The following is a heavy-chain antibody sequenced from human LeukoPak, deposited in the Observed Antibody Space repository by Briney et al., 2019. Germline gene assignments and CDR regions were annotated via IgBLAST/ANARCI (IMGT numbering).Heavy chain of an antibody. Sequence: GGSLRLSCAASGFTFDDYAMHRVRQAPGKGLEWVSLISGDSHSTFYADSVKGRFTISRDNSKNFLYLQMNSLRNDGTALYYCARDTEGYIYGYYYYGMDVWGQGTTVTVSS. CDR2: ISGDSHST. J-gene: IGHJ6*02. CDR3: ARDTEGYIYGYYYYGMDV. V-gene: IGHV3-43*02. D-gene: IGHD5-18*01. CDR1: GFTFDDYA.